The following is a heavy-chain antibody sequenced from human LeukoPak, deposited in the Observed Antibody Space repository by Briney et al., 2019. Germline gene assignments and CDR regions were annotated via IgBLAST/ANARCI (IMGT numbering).Heavy chain of an antibody. Sequence: GGSLRLSCAASGFTFSSYSMNWVRQAPGKGLEWVSHITASGTAMFYADSVKGRFTISRDNAKNSLYLQMNSQRDEDTAVYYCASSGSYRFDYWGQGTLVTVSS. V-gene: IGHV3-48*02. J-gene: IGHJ4*02. CDR1: GFTFSSYS. D-gene: IGHD1-26*01. CDR3: ASSGSYRFDY. CDR2: ITASGTAM.